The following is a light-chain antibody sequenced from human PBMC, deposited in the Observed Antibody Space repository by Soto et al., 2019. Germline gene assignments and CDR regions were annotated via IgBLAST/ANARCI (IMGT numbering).Light chain of an antibody. V-gene: IGKV3-20*01. CDR2: GAS. CDR1: QSVSSGF. J-gene: IGKJ1*01. Sequence: EIVLTQSPCTLSLSPGERATLSCRASQSVSSGFLAWYQQKPGQAPRVLIYGASVRATGIPDRFSGSGSGTDFTLTISRLQPEDFAVYYCQHYCSAPRTFGQGTKVEIK. CDR3: QHYCSAPRT.